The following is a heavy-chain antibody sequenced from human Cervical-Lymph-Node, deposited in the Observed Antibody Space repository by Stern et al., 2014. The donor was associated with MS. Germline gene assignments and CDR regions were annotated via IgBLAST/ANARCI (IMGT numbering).Heavy chain of an antibody. CDR1: GYTFTNNW. Sequence: MQLVQSGAEVKKSGESLKISCKGSGYTFTNNWIAWVRQMPGKGLEWMGIIYPDDSDIRYSPSLQGQVTISADKSISTAYLPWSSLKAADSAVYYCARPPPRRKWDDPNYGMDVWGQGTTVTVSS. V-gene: IGHV5-51*03. D-gene: IGHD1-1*01. CDR2: IYPDDSDI. J-gene: IGHJ6*02. CDR3: ARPPPRRKWDDPNYGMDV.